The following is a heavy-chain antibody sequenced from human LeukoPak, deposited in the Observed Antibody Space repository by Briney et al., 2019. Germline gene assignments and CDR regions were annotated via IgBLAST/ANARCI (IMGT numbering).Heavy chain of an antibody. CDR3: ARTSLGGAWFDP. V-gene: IGHV4-30-4*08. D-gene: IGHD3-10*01. CDR1: GGSISSGDYY. J-gene: IGHJ5*02. Sequence: SQTLSLTCTVSGGSISSGDYYWSWIRQPPGKGLEWIGYIYYNGSTYYNPSLKSRVIISVDTSKNQFSLKLSSVTAADTAVYYCARTSLGGAWFDPWGQGTLVTVSS. CDR2: IYYNGST.